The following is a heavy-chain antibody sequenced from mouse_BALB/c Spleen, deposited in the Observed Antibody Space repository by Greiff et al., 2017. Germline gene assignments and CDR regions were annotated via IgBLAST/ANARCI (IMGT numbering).Heavy chain of an antibody. J-gene: IGHJ3*01. D-gene: IGHD2-3*01. Sequence: DVMLVESGGGLVKPGGSLKLSCAASGFTFSDYYMYWVRQTPEKRLEWVATISDGGSYTYYPDSVKGRFTISRDNAKNNLYLQMSSLKSEDTAMYYCARDGGWLLFAYWGQGTLVTVSA. V-gene: IGHV5-4*02. CDR3: ARDGGWLLFAY. CDR1: GFTFSDYY. CDR2: ISDGGSYT.